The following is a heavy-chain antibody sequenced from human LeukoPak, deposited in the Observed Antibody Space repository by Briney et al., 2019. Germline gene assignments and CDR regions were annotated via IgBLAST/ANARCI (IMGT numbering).Heavy chain of an antibody. D-gene: IGHD1-14*01. V-gene: IGHV3-23*01. CDR3: AGKGLVGTYYYYYMDV. J-gene: IGHJ6*03. CDR2: ISGSGGST. Sequence: PGGSLRLSCAASGFTFSSYAMSWVRQAPGKGLEWVSAISGSGGSTYYADSVKGRFTISRDNCKNTLYLQMNSLRAEDTAVYYCAGKGLVGTYYYYYMDVWGKGTTVTVSS. CDR1: GFTFSSYA.